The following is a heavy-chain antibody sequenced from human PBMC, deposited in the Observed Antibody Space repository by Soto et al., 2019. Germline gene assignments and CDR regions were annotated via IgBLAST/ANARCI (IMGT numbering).Heavy chain of an antibody. Sequence: QVQLVESGGGVVQPGRSLRLSCAASGFTFSSYGMHWVRQAPGKGLEWVAVISYDGSNKYYADSVKGRFTISRDNSKNTLYLQMNSRRAEDTGVYYCAQSDQRRAVAGLEDYWGQGTLVTVSS. J-gene: IGHJ4*02. CDR2: ISYDGSNK. CDR3: AQSDQRRAVAGLEDY. CDR1: GFTFSSYG. D-gene: IGHD6-19*01. V-gene: IGHV3-30*18.